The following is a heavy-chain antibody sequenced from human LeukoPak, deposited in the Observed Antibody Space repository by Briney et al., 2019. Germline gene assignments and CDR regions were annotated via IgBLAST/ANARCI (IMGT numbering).Heavy chain of an antibody. CDR2: IYYSKNT. D-gene: IGHD5-18*01. V-gene: IGHV4-39*01. Sequence: SETLSLTCTVSSGSIGSDALYWGWIRQPPGKGLEWIGSIYYSKNTYYNPSLKSRVTISADTSKNQFSLTLGSVSATDTAVYYCVSPRGFSYGYFDYWGQGTLVTVSS. CDR1: SGSIGSDALY. J-gene: IGHJ4*02. CDR3: VSPRGFSYGYFDY.